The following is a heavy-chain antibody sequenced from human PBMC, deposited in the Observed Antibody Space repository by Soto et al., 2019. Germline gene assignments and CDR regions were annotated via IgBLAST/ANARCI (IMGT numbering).Heavy chain of an antibody. V-gene: IGHV5-51*01. J-gene: IGHJ6*02. CDR1: GYSFTSYW. CDR2: IYPGDSDT. D-gene: IGHD3-22*01. CDR3: ARHVQVDYDSSGYPYYYYYYGMDV. Sequence: PGESLKISCKGSGYSFTSYWIGWVRQMPGKGLEWMGIIYPGDSDTRYSPSFQGQVTISADKSISTAYLQWSSLKASDTAMYYCARHVQVDYDSSGYPYYYYYYGMDVWGQGTTVTVSS.